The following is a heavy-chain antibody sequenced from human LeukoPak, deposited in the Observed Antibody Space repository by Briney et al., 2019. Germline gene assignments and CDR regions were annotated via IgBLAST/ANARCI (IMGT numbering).Heavy chain of an antibody. Sequence: PGGSLRLSCAASGFTFSSYWMSWVRQAPGKGLEWVANIKQDGSEKYYVDSVKGRFTISRDNAKNSLYLQMNSLRAEDTAVYYCAKSLGYCSGGSCSTYWGQGTLVTVSS. CDR2: IKQDGSEK. J-gene: IGHJ4*02. CDR1: GFTFSSYW. CDR3: AKSLGYCSGGSCSTY. V-gene: IGHV3-7*01. D-gene: IGHD2-15*01.